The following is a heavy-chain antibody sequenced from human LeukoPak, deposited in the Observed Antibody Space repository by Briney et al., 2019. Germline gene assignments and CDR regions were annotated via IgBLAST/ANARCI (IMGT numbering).Heavy chain of an antibody. Sequence: SETLSLTCTVSGGSISSYYWSWIRQPPGKGLEWIGYIYYSGSTNYNPSLKSRVTISVDTSKNQFSLKLSSVTAADTAVYYCASSPNWAGTGVFDYWGQGTLVTVSS. V-gene: IGHV4-59*01. D-gene: IGHD6-19*01. CDR3: ASSPNWAGTGVFDY. J-gene: IGHJ4*02. CDR1: GGSISSYY. CDR2: IYYSGST.